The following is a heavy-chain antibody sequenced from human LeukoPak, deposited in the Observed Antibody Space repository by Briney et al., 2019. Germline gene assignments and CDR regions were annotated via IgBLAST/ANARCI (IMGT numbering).Heavy chain of an antibody. V-gene: IGHV3-7*01. D-gene: IGHD3-10*01. CDR1: GFTFSSDW. Sequence: PGGSLRLSCAVSGFTFSSDWMTWVRQAPGKGLEWVANIKEDGSESYYVDSVKGRFTISRDNTKNSLYLQMNSLRAEDTAVYYCAAAFGEWNYFDYWGQGTLVTVSS. CDR2: IKEDGSES. CDR3: AAAFGEWNYFDY. J-gene: IGHJ4*02.